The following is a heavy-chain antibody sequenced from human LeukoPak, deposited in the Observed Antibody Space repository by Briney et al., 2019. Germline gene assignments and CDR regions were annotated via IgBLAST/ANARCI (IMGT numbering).Heavy chain of an antibody. J-gene: IGHJ4*02. Sequence: GRSLRLSCAASGFTFSSYGMHWVRQAPGKGLEWVAVISYDGSNKYYADSVKGRFTISRDNSKNTLYLQMNSLRAEDTAVYYCAKDFRTVYSSSSAPDYWGQGTPVTVSS. CDR3: AKDFRTVYSSSSAPDY. CDR2: ISYDGSNK. D-gene: IGHD6-6*01. V-gene: IGHV3-30*18. CDR1: GFTFSSYG.